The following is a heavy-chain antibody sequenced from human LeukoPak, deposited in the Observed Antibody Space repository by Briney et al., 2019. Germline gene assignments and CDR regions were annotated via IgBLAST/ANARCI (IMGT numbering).Heavy chain of an antibody. Sequence: GRTLRLSCAASGFTFSIYGMHWVRQAPGKGLEWVAVIWSDGSNKYYADSVKGRFTISIDNSKNTLYLQMNSLRAKDTAVYYCARGYSGTFPWAWGQGTLVTVSS. V-gene: IGHV3-33*01. J-gene: IGHJ4*02. CDR2: IWSDGSNK. CDR3: ARGYSGTFPWA. CDR1: GFTFSIYG. D-gene: IGHD5-12*01.